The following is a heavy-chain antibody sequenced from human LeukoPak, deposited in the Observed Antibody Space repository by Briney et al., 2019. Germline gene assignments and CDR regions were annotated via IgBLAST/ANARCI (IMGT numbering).Heavy chain of an antibody. Sequence: ASVKVSCKASGYTFTSYYMHWVRQAPGQGLEWMGLINPTGGSTGYAQKFQGRVTMTEDTSTDTAYMELSSLRSEDTAVYYCATWGPVVVAATNAFDIWGQGTMVTVSS. D-gene: IGHD2-15*01. CDR3: ATWGPVVVAATNAFDI. CDR1: GYTFTSYY. J-gene: IGHJ3*02. CDR2: INPTGGST. V-gene: IGHV1-46*01.